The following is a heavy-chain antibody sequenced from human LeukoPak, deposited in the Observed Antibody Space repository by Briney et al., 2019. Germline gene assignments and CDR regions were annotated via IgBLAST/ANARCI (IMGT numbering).Heavy chain of an antibody. J-gene: IGHJ6*04. Sequence: PGRSLRLSCAASGFTFSSYAMHWVRQAPGKGLEWVAVISYDGSNKYYADSVKGRFTISRDNSKNTLYLQMNSLRAEDTAVYYCAGELASYYYYYGMDVWGKGTTVTVPS. CDR2: ISYDGSNK. D-gene: IGHD3-3*02. CDR3: AGELASYYYYYGMDV. V-gene: IGHV3-30*04. CDR1: GFTFSSYA.